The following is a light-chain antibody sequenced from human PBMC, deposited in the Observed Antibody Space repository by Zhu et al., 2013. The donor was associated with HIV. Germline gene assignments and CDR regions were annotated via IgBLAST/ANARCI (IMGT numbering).Light chain of an antibody. CDR1: SGSVSTSYH. V-gene: IGLV8-61*01. Sequence: QTVVTQEPSFSVSPGGTVTLTCGLSSGSVSTSYHPSWYQQTPGQAPRTLIYNTNTRSSGVPDRFSGSILGSKAALTITGAQADDESIYYCLLHMDSGTHWVFGGGTKLTVL. CDR3: LLHMDSGTHWV. CDR2: NTN. J-gene: IGLJ3*02.